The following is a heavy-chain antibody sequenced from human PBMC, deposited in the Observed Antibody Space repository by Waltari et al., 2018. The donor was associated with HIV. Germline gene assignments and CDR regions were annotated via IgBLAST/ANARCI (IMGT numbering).Heavy chain of an antibody. CDR2: IFSNDEK. CDR1: GFSLSNARMG. J-gene: IGHJ5*02. Sequence: QVTLKESGPVLVKPTETLTLTCTVSGFSLSNARMGVSWIRQPPGKALEWLAHIFSNDEKSYSTSLKSRLTISKDTSKSQVVLTMTNMDPVDTATYYCARILRITMVRGVTGALYWFDPWGQGTLVTVSS. CDR3: ARILRITMVRGVTGALYWFDP. V-gene: IGHV2-26*01. D-gene: IGHD3-10*01.